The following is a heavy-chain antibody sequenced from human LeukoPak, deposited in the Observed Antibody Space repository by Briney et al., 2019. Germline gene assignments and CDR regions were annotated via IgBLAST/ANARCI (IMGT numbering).Heavy chain of an antibody. CDR2: IYTSGST. V-gene: IGHV4-4*07. Sequence: PSETLSLTCTVSGGSIGSYYWSWIRQPAGKGLEWIGRIYTSGSTNYNPSLKSRVTMSVDTSKNQFSLKLSSVTAADTAVYYCARAGYCSGGSCYDYWGQGTLVTVSS. J-gene: IGHJ4*02. CDR1: GGSIGSYY. D-gene: IGHD2-15*01. CDR3: ARAGYCSGGSCYDY.